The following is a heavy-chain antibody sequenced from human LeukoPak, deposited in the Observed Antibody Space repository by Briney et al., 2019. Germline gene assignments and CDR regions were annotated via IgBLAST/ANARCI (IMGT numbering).Heavy chain of an antibody. V-gene: IGHV3-48*04. CDR1: GFTFSSYS. J-gene: IGHJ6*03. CDR3: AKEDHYYYYMDV. Sequence: PGGSLRLSCAASGFTFSSYSMNWVRQAPGKGLEWVSYISSSSSTIYYADSVKGRFTISRDNAKNSLYLQMNSLRAGDTAVYYCAKEDHYYYYMDVWGKGTTVTVSS. CDR2: ISSSSSTI.